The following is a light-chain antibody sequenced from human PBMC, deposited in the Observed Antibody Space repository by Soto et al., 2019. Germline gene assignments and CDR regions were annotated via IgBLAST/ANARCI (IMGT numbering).Light chain of an antibody. CDR3: QQYTNTNNPWM. J-gene: IGKJ1*01. CDR2: DVS. Sequence: DIQVTQSPPTLSAAVGDRVTITCRASQTISTWMAWYQQKPGKVPKLLVYDVSTLQSGVASRFSGSGSGTEFTLIISGLQPDDSATYYCQQYTNTNNPWMFGQGTKVDIK. V-gene: IGKV1-5*01. CDR1: QTISTW.